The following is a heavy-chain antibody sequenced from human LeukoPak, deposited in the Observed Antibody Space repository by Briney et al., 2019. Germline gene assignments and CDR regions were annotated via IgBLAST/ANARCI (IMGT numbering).Heavy chain of an antibody. Sequence: SGGSLRLSCAASGFTFSSYSMNWVRQAPGKGLEWVSSISSSSSYIYYADSVKGRFTISRDNAKNSLYLQMNSLRAEDTAVYYCARDGGPGYYYMDVWGKGTTVTVSS. CDR3: ARDGGPGYYYMDV. CDR1: GFTFSSYS. J-gene: IGHJ6*03. D-gene: IGHD3-16*01. V-gene: IGHV3-21*01. CDR2: ISSSSSYI.